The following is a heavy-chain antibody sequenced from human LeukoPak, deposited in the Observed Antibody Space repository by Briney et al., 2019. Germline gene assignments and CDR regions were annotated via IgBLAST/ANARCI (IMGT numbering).Heavy chain of an antibody. Sequence: GGSLRLSCEASGFSVTGNTMSWVRQAPGKGLEWVSSITASSNYIEYADSLRGRFTVSRDNAKNSLYLQLSSLGAEDTAVYYCATQPELPGWFDSWGQGTLVTVSS. D-gene: IGHD1-14*01. CDR3: ATQPELPGWFDS. V-gene: IGHV3-21*06. CDR1: GFSVTGNT. CDR2: ITASSNYI. J-gene: IGHJ5*01.